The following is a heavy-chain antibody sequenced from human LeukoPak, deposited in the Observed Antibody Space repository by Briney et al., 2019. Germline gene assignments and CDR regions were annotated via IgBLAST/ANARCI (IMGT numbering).Heavy chain of an antibody. CDR1: GFTFSNYD. CDR2: IWYDGSNK. V-gene: IGHV3-30*02. CDR3: AKPNYDILTGYRFFDY. Sequence: PGGSLRLSCAVSGFTFSNYDMHWVRQAPGKGLEWVAVIWYDGSNKYYTDSVKGRFTISRDNSKNTLYMQMNSPRAEDTAVYYCAKPNYDILTGYRFFDYWGQGTLVTVSS. J-gene: IGHJ4*02. D-gene: IGHD3-9*01.